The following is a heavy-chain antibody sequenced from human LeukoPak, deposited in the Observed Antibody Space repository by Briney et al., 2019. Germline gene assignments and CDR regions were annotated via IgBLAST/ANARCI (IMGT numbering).Heavy chain of an antibody. D-gene: IGHD6-19*01. CDR3: AKYSSGWYFGYYYYYMDV. CDR1: GFTFSSYG. J-gene: IGHJ6*03. CDR2: ISGSGGST. Sequence: PGGSLRLSCAASGFTFSSYGMSWFRQAPGEGLEWVSAISGSGGSTYYADSVKGRFTISRDNSKNTLYLQMNSVRAEDTAVYYCAKYSSGWYFGYYYYYMDVWGKGTTVTISS. V-gene: IGHV3-23*01.